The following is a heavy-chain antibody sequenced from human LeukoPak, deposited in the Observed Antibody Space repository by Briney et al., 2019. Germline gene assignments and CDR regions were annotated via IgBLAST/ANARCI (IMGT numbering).Heavy chain of an antibody. CDR3: AKVDDAYDILTGFPGRAFDI. D-gene: IGHD3-9*01. CDR1: GFTFGSYA. CDR2: ISGSGGST. V-gene: IGHV3-23*01. J-gene: IGHJ3*02. Sequence: QPGGSLRLSCAASGFTFGSYAMSWVRQAPGKGLEWVSAISGSGGSTYYADSVKGRFTISRDNSKNTLYLQMNSLRAEDTAVYYCAKVDDAYDILTGFPGRAFDIWGQGTMVTVSS.